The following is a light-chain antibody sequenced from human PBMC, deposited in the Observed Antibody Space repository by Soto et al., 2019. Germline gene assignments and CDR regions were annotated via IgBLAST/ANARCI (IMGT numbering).Light chain of an antibody. Sequence: EIGLTQSPGTLSLSPGERATLSCRASQSVSSDYLAWYQQKPGQAPRLLISGASSGATGIPDRFSGSGSGTDFTLTISRLEPEDFAVYYCQHYGSSFGTFGQGTKVDIK. J-gene: IGKJ1*01. V-gene: IGKV3-20*01. CDR3: QHYGSSFGT. CDR1: QSVSSDY. CDR2: GAS.